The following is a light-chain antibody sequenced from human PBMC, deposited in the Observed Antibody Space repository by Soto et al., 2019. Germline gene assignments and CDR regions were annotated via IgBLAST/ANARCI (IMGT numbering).Light chain of an antibody. CDR3: NSYTTASTLI. V-gene: IGLV2-14*01. CDR2: EVS. J-gene: IGLJ2*01. Sequence: QSVLTQPASVSGSPGQSITISCTGTSSDVGGYNYVSWYQQHPGEAPKLMIYEVSHRPSGISNRFSGSKSGNTASLTISGLQAEDEADYYCNSYTTASTLIFGGGTKVTVL. CDR1: SSDVGGYNY.